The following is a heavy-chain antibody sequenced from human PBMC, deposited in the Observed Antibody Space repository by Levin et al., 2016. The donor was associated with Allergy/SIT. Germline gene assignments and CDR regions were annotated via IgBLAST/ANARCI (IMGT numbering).Heavy chain of an antibody. CDR3: AARGTMALDPYWYFDL. Sequence: GESLKISCAASGFTFSSYAMSWVRQAPGKGLEWVSAISGSGGSTYYADSVKGRFTISRDNSKNTLYLQMNSLRAEDTAVYYCAARGTMALDPYWYFDLWGRGTLVTVSS. V-gene: IGHV3-23*01. CDR1: GFTFSSYA. D-gene: IGHD4/OR15-4a*01. J-gene: IGHJ2*01. CDR2: ISGSGGST.